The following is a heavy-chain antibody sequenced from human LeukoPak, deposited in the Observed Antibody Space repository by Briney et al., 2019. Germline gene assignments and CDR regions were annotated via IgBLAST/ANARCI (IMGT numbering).Heavy chain of an antibody. J-gene: IGHJ4*02. CDR3: ARVSTYSAIDY. Sequence: GGSLRLSCAASGFTFSSYWMHWVRQTPGKGLLWVSRINSDGSITTYADSVKGRFTISRDNAKNTLYLQMNSLRAEDTAVYYCARVSTYSAIDYWGQGTLVTVSS. V-gene: IGHV3-74*03. D-gene: IGHD1-26*01. CDR2: INSDGSIT. CDR1: GFTFSSYW.